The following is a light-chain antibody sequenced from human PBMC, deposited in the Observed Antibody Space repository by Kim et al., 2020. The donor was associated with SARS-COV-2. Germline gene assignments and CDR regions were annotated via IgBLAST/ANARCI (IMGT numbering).Light chain of an antibody. V-gene: IGLV1-44*01. Sequence: RCTSNVSDTAQHIELNMSTCFHKLPGPAPTLLIYGNSQRPSGVPDRFAGSKSGTSASLAISGLQSEDEADYYCAAWDDSLNVWVLGGGTQLTVL. CDR3: AAWDDSLNVWV. J-gene: IGLJ3*02. CDR2: GNS. CDR1: AQHIELNM.